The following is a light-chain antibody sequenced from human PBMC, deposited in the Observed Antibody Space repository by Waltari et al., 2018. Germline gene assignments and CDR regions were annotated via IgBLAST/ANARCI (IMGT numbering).Light chain of an antibody. Sequence: DIQMSQSPSTLSASVGDTVTITCRVSQSVSSWLAWYQQKAGKAPTVLIYDASDLESGVPSRFSGSGSDTEFTLTISNLQPDDFATYYCQQYDSYVYTFGQGTKLEIK. CDR3: QQYDSYVYT. V-gene: IGKV1-5*01. J-gene: IGKJ2*01. CDR2: DAS. CDR1: QSVSSW.